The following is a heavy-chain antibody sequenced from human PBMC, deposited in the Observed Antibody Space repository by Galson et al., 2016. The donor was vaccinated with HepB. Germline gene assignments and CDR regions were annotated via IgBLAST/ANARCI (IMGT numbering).Heavy chain of an antibody. J-gene: IGHJ4*02. CDR1: KYTSTVYY. CDR2: ISPNSGGT. D-gene: IGHD4-11*01. Sequence: SVKVSCKASKYTSTVYYIHWVRQAPGQGPEWMGWISPNSGGTNYAQKFQGRVTMTRDTSITTAYMELSSLRSDDTAVYYCAREAAPGDDYSLAYWGQGTLVTVSS. CDR3: AREAAPGDDYSLAY. V-gene: IGHV1-2*02.